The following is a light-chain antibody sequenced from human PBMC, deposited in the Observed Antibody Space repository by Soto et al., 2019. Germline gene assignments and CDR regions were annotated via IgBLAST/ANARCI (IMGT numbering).Light chain of an antibody. V-gene: IGKV1-12*01. CDR2: AES. CDR3: QTTKNLPRT. CDR1: QDINSW. J-gene: IGKJ4*01. Sequence: DIPMTQSPSSVSASVGDRVTITCRASQDINSWLAWFQQKPGKAPNLLIYAESSLHSGVPSRVSGSGSGTDFTLTITNLQPDDFETSYCQTTKNLPRTFGCGTKLDIK.